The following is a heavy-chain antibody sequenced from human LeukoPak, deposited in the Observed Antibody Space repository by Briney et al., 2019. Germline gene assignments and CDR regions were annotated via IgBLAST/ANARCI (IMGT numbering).Heavy chain of an antibody. V-gene: IGHV3-48*03. CDR3: ARIELSGSGSYYTIDY. Sequence: GGSLRLSCAASGFTFSSYAMSWVRQAPGKGLEWVSYISSSGSTIYYADSVKGRFTISRDNAKNSLYLQMNSLRAEDTAVYYCARIELSGSGSYYTIDYWGQGTLVTVSS. D-gene: IGHD3-10*01. CDR1: GFTFSSYA. J-gene: IGHJ4*02. CDR2: ISSSGSTI.